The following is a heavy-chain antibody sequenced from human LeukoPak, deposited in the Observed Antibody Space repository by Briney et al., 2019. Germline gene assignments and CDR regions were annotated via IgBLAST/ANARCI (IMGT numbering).Heavy chain of an antibody. CDR1: GFTFNKAW. D-gene: IGHD6-19*01. Sequence: GGSLRPSCGASGFTFNKAWMSWVRQTPGKGLEWVGRIKENSVGGTIDYAAPVQGRFTISRDDSKNTVYLEMNSLKTEDTAVYYCTAGLGLTDDDSWGQGTLVTVSS. CDR3: TAGLGLTDDDS. CDR2: IKENSVGGTI. V-gene: IGHV3-15*01. J-gene: IGHJ4*02.